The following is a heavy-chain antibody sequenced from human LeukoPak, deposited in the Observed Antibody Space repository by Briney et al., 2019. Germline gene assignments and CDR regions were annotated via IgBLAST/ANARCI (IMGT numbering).Heavy chain of an antibody. Sequence: SETLSLTCTVSGGSISSSSYYWGWIRQPPGKGLEWIGSIYYSGSTYYNPSLKSRVTISVDTSKNQFSLKLSSATAADTAVYYCARGYYYYYYMDVWGKGTTVTVSS. V-gene: IGHV4-39*07. CDR1: GGSISSSSYY. CDR3: ARGYYYYYYMDV. J-gene: IGHJ6*03. CDR2: IYYSGST.